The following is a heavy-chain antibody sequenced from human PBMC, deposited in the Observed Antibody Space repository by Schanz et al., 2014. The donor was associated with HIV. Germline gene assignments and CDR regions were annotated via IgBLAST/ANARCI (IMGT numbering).Heavy chain of an antibody. J-gene: IGHJ2*01. Sequence: QVQVQESGPGLVKPWQTLSLTCNVSGDSMSSDTYYWSWIRQRPEKSLEWIGYMSYSGSSFYSPCLKSRVEMSLGTSNEGFSLKLNSVTAADTAVYYCVRGIATTGGDYWHFDLWGRGTLVTVTS. V-gene: IGHV4-31*03. CDR2: MSYSGSS. CDR1: GDSMSSDTYY. CDR3: VRGIATTGGDYWHFDL. D-gene: IGHD6-13*01.